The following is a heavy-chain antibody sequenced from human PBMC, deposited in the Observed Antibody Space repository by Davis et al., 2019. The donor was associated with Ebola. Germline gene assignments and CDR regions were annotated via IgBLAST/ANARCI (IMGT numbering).Heavy chain of an antibody. V-gene: IGHV3-33*01. CDR1: GFTFSSYR. D-gene: IGHD3-22*01. J-gene: IGHJ6*04. CDR3: ARYPVMAPVYYFYPMDV. Sequence: GESLKISCAASGFTFSSYRMHLVRQAPGKGLEWVAVIWHDGSNKYYADSVKGRFTISRDNSKNTLYLQMSSLRVEDTAVYYCARYPVMAPVYYFYPMDVWGKGTTVTVSS. CDR2: IWHDGSNK.